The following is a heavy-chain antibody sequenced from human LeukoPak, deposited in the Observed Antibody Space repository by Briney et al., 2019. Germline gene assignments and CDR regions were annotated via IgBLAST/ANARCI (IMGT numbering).Heavy chain of an antibody. CDR3: AREVRYSSSMLDWFDP. J-gene: IGHJ5*02. CDR2: IYTSGST. Sequence: KPSETLSLTCTVSGGSISSGSYYWSWIRQPAGKGLEWIGRIYTSGSTNYNPSLKGRVTISVDTSKNQFSLKLSSVTAADTAVYYCAREVRYSSSMLDWFDPWGQGTLVTVSS. CDR1: GGSISSGSYY. V-gene: IGHV4-61*02. D-gene: IGHD6-6*01.